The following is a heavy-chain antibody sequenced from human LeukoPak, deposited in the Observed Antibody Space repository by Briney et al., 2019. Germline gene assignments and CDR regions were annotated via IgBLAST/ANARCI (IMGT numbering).Heavy chain of an antibody. Sequence: GGSLRLSCAASGFTFSDYYMSWLRQAPGKGLEWVSYISSSSSYTNYADSVKGRFTISRDNAKNSLYLQMNSLRAEDTAVYYCARDLPYYDILTGYSSGAFDIWGQGTMVTVSS. CDR1: GFTFSDYY. J-gene: IGHJ3*02. D-gene: IGHD3-9*01. CDR3: ARDLPYYDILTGYSSGAFDI. CDR2: ISSSSSYT. V-gene: IGHV3-11*06.